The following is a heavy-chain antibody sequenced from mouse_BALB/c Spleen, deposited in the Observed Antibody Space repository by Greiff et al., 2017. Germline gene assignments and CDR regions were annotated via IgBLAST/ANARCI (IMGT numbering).Heavy chain of an antibody. J-gene: IGHJ4*01. Sequence: VQLQQSGTVLARPGASVKMSCKASGYSFTSYWMHWVKQRPGQGLEWIGAIYPGNSDTSYNQKFKGKAKLTAVTSASTAYMELSSLTNEDSAVYYCTRALYDGYYGKNAMDYWGQGTSVTVSS. CDR2: IYPGNSDT. CDR3: TRALYDGYYGKNAMDY. CDR1: GYSFTSYW. V-gene: IGHV1-5*01. D-gene: IGHD2-3*01.